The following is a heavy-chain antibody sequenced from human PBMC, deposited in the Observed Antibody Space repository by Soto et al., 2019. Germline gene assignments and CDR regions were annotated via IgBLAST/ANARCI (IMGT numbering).Heavy chain of an antibody. D-gene: IGHD3-3*01. CDR1: VGSFSGYY. CDR2: INHSGST. J-gene: IGHJ5*02. V-gene: IGHV4-34*01. Sequence: SETLSLTCAFYVGSFSGYYWSWIRHPPGKWLEWIGEINHSGSTNYNPSLKSRVTISVDTSKNQFSLKLSSVTAADTAVYYCARYSWDPITTFGEKSWFHPLRQGTLVNVSS. CDR3: ARYSWDPITTFGEKSWFHP.